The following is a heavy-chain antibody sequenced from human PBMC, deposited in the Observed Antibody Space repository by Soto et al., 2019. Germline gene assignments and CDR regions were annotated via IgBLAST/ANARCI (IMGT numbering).Heavy chain of an antibody. CDR1: GGSISSGGYY. J-gene: IGHJ4*02. V-gene: IGHV4-30-4*08. CDR2: IYYSGST. CDR3: ARVDTYYDYVWGSYRPRPVDY. D-gene: IGHD3-16*02. Sequence: SETLSLTCTVSGGSISSGGYYWSWIRQHPGKGLEWIGYIYYSGSTYYNPSLKSRVTISVDTSKNQFSLKLSSVTAADTAVYYCARVDTYYDYVWGSYRPRPVDYWGQGTLVTASS.